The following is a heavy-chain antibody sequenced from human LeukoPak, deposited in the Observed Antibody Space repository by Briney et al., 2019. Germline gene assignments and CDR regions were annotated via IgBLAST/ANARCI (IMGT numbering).Heavy chain of an antibody. CDR1: GFTFHNYV. CDR3: ATYRQVLLPFES. J-gene: IGHJ4*02. V-gene: IGHV3-23*01. D-gene: IGHD5-18*01. CDR2: IFPSGGEI. Sequence: GGSLRLSCAASGFTFHNYVMSWVRQAPGKGLEWVSSIFPSGGEIHYADSVRGRFTISRDNSKSTLSLQMNSLRVEDTAIYYCATYRQVLLPFESWGQGTLVTVSS.